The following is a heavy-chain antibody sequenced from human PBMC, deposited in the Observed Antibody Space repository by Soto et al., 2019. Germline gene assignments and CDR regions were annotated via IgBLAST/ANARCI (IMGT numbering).Heavy chain of an antibody. D-gene: IGHD3-3*01. CDR2: IYWDDDK. Sequence: QITLKESGPTLVKPTQTLTLTCTFSGFSLSTSGVGVGWIRQPPGKALEWLALIYWDDDKRYSPSLKSRLTITKDTSKNQVVLTMTNMDPVDTATYYCAHLSYYDFCSGYYPKFDYWGQGTLVTVSS. V-gene: IGHV2-5*02. J-gene: IGHJ4*02. CDR1: GFSLSTSGVG. CDR3: AHLSYYDFCSGYYPKFDY.